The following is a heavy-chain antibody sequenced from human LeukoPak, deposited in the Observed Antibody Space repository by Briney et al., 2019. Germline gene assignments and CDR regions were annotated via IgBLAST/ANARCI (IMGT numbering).Heavy chain of an antibody. CDR3: AAAYTTSSWYYGMDV. D-gene: IGHD6-13*01. Sequence: SVKVSCKASGFTFTSSAMQWVRQARGQRLEWIGWIVVGSGNTNYAQKFQERVTITRDMSTSTAYMELSSLRSEDTAVYYRAAAYTTSSWYYGMDVWGKGTTVTVSS. CDR1: GFTFTSSA. J-gene: IGHJ6*04. CDR2: IVVGSGNT. V-gene: IGHV1-58*02.